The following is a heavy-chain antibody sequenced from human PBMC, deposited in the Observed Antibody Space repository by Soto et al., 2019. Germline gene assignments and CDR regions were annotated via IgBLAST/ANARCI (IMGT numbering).Heavy chain of an antibody. V-gene: IGHV4-59*08. Sequence: SETLSLTCTVSGGSISSYYWSWIRQPPGKGLERIGYIYYSGSTNYNPSLKSRVTISLDTSKNQFSLKLSSVTAADTAVYYCARAGYSSSWYLRPHWFDPWGQGTLVTVS. D-gene: IGHD6-13*01. CDR1: GGSISSYY. CDR2: IYYSGST. CDR3: ARAGYSSSWYLRPHWFDP. J-gene: IGHJ5*02.